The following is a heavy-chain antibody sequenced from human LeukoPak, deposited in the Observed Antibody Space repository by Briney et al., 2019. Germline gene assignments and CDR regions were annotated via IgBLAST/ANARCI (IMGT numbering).Heavy chain of an antibody. Sequence: SETLSLTCAVYGGSFSGYYWSWIRQPPGKGLEWIGEINHSGSTNYDPSLKSRVTISVDTSKNQFSLKLSSVTAADTAVYYCAKDEEYGGYCGYWGQGTLVTVSS. CDR3: AKDEEYGGYCGY. D-gene: IGHD5-12*01. CDR2: INHSGST. V-gene: IGHV4-34*01. CDR1: GGSFSGYY. J-gene: IGHJ4*02.